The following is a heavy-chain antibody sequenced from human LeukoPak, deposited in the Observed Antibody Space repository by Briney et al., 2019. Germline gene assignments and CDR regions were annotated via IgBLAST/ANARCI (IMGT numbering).Heavy chain of an antibody. J-gene: IGHJ4*02. D-gene: IGHD3-22*01. V-gene: IGHV3-21*01. CDR1: GFAFSTYW. CDR3: ARDRYDRSGYYDY. CDR2: ISSSSSYI. Sequence: GGSLRLSCAASGFAFSTYWMHWVRQAPGKGLEWVSSISSSSSYIHYADSVKGRFTISRDNAKKSLYLQMNSLRAEDTAVYYCARDRYDRSGYYDYWGQGTLVTVSS.